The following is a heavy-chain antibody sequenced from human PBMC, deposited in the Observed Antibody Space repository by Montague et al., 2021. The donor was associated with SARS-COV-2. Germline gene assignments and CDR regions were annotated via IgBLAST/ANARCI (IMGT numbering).Heavy chain of an antibody. CDR3: ARVGRQQLVRLFGMDV. J-gene: IGHJ6*02. CDR2: IYYSGST. V-gene: IGHV4-39*07. D-gene: IGHD6-13*01. CDR1: GGSISSSSYY. Sequence: TLSLTCTVSGGSISSSSYYWGWIRQPPGKGLEWIRSIYYSGSTYYNPSLKSRGTISVDTSKNQFSLKLSSVTAAATAVYHCARVGRQQLVRLFGMDVWGQGTTVTVPS.